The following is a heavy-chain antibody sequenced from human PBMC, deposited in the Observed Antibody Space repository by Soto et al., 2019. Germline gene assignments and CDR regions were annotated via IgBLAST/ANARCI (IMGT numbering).Heavy chain of an antibody. D-gene: IGHD2-2*01. CDR1: GYTFTGYY. CDR3: ARERYQVISDGMDV. J-gene: IGHJ6*02. CDR2: INPQTGGT. Sequence: ASVKVSCKASGYTFTGYYIHWVREAPGQGLEWMGWINPQTGGTSYAQKFQGRVTLSRDTSINTAYLDLSRLTFDDAAVYFCARERYQVISDGMDVWGQGTTVTVS. V-gene: IGHV1-2*02.